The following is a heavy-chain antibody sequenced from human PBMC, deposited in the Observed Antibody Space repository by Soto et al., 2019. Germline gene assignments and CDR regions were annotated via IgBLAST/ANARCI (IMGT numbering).Heavy chain of an antibody. CDR3: AKGVRCDSSGGREY. Sequence: VGSLRLSCTTSGFTFYNFAMSWFRQAPGRGLEWVSAISGGGGGTYYADSVKGRFIISRDNSKNTVYLQVNGLRTEDTAVYYCAKGVRCDSSGGREYRGQGRLGTVSS. CDR1: GFTFYNFA. CDR2: ISGGGGGT. V-gene: IGHV3-23*01. D-gene: IGHD6-19*01. J-gene: IGHJ1*01.